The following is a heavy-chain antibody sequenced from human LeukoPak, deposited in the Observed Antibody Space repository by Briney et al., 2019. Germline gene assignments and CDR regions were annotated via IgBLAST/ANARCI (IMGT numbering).Heavy chain of an antibody. D-gene: IGHD3-3*01. V-gene: IGHV4-4*07. CDR1: GGSISSYY. Sequence: SETLSLTCTVFGGSISSYYWSWIRQPAGKGLGWIGRIYTSGSTNYNPSLKSRVTMSVDTSKNQFSLKLSSVTAADTAVYYCARDLEYYDFWSGQDYYGMDVWGQGTTVTVSS. J-gene: IGHJ6*02. CDR3: ARDLEYYDFWSGQDYYGMDV. CDR2: IYTSGST.